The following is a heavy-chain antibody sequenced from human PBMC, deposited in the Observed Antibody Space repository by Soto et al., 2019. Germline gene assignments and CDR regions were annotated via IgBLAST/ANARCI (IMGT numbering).Heavy chain of an antibody. V-gene: IGHV1-2*02. J-gene: IGHJ4*02. CDR3: GRGRSGQIVVFY. CDR2: IGPESGAT. CDR1: GYTFTGHY. D-gene: IGHD5-12*01. Sequence: GASVKVSCKASGYTFTGHYIHWVRQAPEQGPEWMGKIGPESGATRYAQKFQGRVTMTMDMSITTVYMELSNLSPDDTAVYYCGRGRSGQIVVFYWAQGTPVTVSS.